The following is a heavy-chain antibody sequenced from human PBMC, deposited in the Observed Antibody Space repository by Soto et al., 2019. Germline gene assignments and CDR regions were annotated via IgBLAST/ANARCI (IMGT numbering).Heavy chain of an antibody. J-gene: IGHJ6*03. Sequence: EVQLVESGGGLVQPGGSLRLSCAASGFTFSDFWLHWVRQAPEKGLVWVSRLKSDGGSANYAGSVNGRFTIFRDNPKHTVYLQMDDLRAEDTAVNCCARGAKGAYYLDVWGKGTMVTVSS. D-gene: IGHD2-21*01. CDR2: LKSDGGSA. CDR3: ARGAKGAYYLDV. V-gene: IGHV3-74*01. CDR1: GFTFSDFW.